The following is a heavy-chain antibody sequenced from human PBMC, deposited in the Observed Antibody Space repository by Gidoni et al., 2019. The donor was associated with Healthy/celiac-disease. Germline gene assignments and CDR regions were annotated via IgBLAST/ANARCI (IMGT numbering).Heavy chain of an antibody. CDR1: GGSISSSSYY. V-gene: IGHV4-39*01. D-gene: IGHD6-13*01. CDR2: IYYRGTT. J-gene: IGHJ4*02. Sequence: LQLQESGPGLVKPSETLSLTCTVSGGSISSSSYYWGLVRQPPGKGLGWIGGIYYRGTTYDNPYLKRRVTISKDTSKNPCALKLSSVTAENTTVYYGARRVSSWLHPPDDYWGQGTLVTVSS. CDR3: ARRVSSWLHPPDDY.